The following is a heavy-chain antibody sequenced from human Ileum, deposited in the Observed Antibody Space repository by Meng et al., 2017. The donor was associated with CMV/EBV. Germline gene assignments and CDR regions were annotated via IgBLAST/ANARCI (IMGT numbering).Heavy chain of an antibody. CDR1: SIRSSSYY. CDR2: IYYSGST. Sequence: SIRSSSYYWGWIRQPPGKGLEWIGSIYYSGSTYYNPSLKSRVTISVDTSKNQFSLKLSSVTAADTAVYYCARHGGRGWTVVYWYFDLWGRGTLVTVSS. V-gene: IGHV4-39*01. CDR3: ARHGGRGWTVVYWYFDL. J-gene: IGHJ2*01. D-gene: IGHD4-23*01.